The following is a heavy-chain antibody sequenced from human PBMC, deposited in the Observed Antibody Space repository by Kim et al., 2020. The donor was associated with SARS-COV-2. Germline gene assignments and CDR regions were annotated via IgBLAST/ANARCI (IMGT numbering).Heavy chain of an antibody. CDR3: ARQRSGYSSGWYVS. CDR2: IYYSGST. Sequence: SETLSLTCTVSGGSISSSSYSWGWIRQPPGKGLEWIGTIYYSGSTNYNPSLTSRVAISIDTSKSQFSLKLSSVNAADTAVYYCARQRSGYSSGWYVSWG. D-gene: IGHD6-19*01. J-gene: IGHJ5*01. V-gene: IGHV4-39*01. CDR1: GGSISSSSYS.